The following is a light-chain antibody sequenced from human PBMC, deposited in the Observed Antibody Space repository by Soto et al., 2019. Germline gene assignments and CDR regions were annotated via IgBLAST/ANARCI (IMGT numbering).Light chain of an antibody. Sequence: EIVLTQSPATLSFSPGERATLSCRTSQSVSSYLAWYQQKPGRAPRLLIYDASNRATGIPARFIGSGSGTDFTLTISSLEPEDFAVYYCQQRSNWPITFGQGTRLEIK. CDR3: QQRSNWPIT. J-gene: IGKJ5*01. V-gene: IGKV3-11*01. CDR1: QSVSSY. CDR2: DAS.